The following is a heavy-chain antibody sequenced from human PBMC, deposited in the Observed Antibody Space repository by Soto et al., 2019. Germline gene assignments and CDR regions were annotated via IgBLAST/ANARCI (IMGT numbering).Heavy chain of an antibody. Sequence: QVQLVESGGGVVPPGRSLRLSCAASGFIFSNYGMHWVRQAPGKGPEWVAGITYDGSNKYYTDSVKGRFTLSRDNSENTLYLQMNSLTAEDTAVYYCAKDLRIFLPGGGCFDYWGQGALVTVSS. V-gene: IGHV3-30*18. D-gene: IGHD2-15*01. CDR1: GFIFSNYG. CDR3: AKDLRIFLPGGGCFDY. CDR2: ITYDGSNK. J-gene: IGHJ4*02.